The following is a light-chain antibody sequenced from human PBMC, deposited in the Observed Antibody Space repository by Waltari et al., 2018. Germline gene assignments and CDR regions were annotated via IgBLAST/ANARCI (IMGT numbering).Light chain of an antibody. CDR3: QSAEFGATSYWV. Sequence: GQTARISCSGDSLPKQYAYWFRQRPGQAPVLMIYEDTKRPPGIPERVSGSTSGTTVTLTISAVQAEDEAVYYCQSAEFGATSYWVFGGGTKLTVL. CDR1: SLPKQY. V-gene: IGLV3-25*03. J-gene: IGLJ3*02. CDR2: EDT.